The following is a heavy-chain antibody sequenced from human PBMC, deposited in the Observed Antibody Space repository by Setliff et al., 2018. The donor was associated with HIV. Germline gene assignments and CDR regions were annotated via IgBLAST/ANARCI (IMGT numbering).Heavy chain of an antibody. CDR1: GYNFKEHY. V-gene: IGHV1-2*06. CDR2: INPNTGKT. D-gene: IGHD1-26*01. J-gene: IGHJ4*01. Sequence: GASVKVSCKTSGYNFKEHYIHWVRQAPGQGLEWMGQINPNTGKTKFTQKFQDRVTVTRDTSINTVYMDLVRLRYDDTAIYYCVRGFFSGTYHYFDFWGQGSLVTVSS. CDR3: VRGFFSGTYHYFDF.